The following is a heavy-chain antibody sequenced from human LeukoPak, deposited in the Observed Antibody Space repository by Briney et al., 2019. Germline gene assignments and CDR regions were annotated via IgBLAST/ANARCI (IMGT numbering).Heavy chain of an antibody. V-gene: IGHV3-7*01. D-gene: IGHD6-13*01. J-gene: IGHJ4*02. CDR1: GFTVSSNY. CDR2: IKQDGREK. Sequence: GGSLRLSCAASGFTVSSNYMSWVRQAPGKGLEWVANIKQDGREKYYVDSVKGRFTISRDNAKNSLYLQMNSLRAEDTAVYYCARDGGPGYSSSWYLYWGQGTLVTVSS. CDR3: ARDGGPGYSSSWYLY.